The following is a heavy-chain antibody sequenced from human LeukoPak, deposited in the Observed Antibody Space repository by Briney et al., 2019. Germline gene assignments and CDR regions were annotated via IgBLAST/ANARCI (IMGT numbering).Heavy chain of an antibody. J-gene: IGHJ4*02. CDR1: GFTFRSYE. Sequence: QPGGSLRLSCAASGFTFRSYEMNWVRQAPGKGLEWVSYISSSGSPIYYADSVKGRFTISRDNAKNSLYLQMNSLRAEDTAVYYCASSTVTTDFDYWGQGTLVTVSS. D-gene: IGHD4-11*01. CDR3: ASSTVTTDFDY. CDR2: ISSSGSPI. V-gene: IGHV3-48*03.